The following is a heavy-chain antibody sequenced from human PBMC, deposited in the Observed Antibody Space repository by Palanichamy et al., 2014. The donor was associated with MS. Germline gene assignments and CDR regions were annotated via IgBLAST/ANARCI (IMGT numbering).Heavy chain of an antibody. D-gene: IGHD5-12*01. V-gene: IGHV1-2*04. Sequence: QVQLVQSGAEVKKPGASVKVSCKASGYTFTGYYMHWVRQAPGQGLEWMGWINLNSGGTNYAQKFQGWVTMTRDTSISTAYMELSRLRSDDTAVYYCARAPDTVATIGGYYFDYWGQGTLDTVSS. J-gene: IGHJ4*02. CDR2: INLNSGGT. CDR3: ARAPDTVATIGGYYFDY. CDR1: GYTFTGYY.